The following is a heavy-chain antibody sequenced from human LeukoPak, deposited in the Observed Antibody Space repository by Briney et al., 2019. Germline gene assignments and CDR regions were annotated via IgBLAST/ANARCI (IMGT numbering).Heavy chain of an antibody. CDR2: IRYDGSNK. D-gene: IGHD6-6*01. V-gene: IGHV3-30*02. CDR3: AKDGRPYSSSSPFDY. CDR1: GFTFSTYA. Sequence: GGSLRLSCAASGFTFSTYAMNWVRQAPGKGLEWVAFIRYDGSNKYYADSVKGRFTISRDNSKNTLYLQMNSLRAEDTAVYYCAKDGRPYSSSSPFDYWGQGTLVTVSS. J-gene: IGHJ4*02.